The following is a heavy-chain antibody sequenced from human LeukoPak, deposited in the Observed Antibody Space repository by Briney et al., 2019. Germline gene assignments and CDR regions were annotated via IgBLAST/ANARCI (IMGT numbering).Heavy chain of an antibody. J-gene: IGHJ5*02. CDR2: IYPGDSDT. CDR3: ARQASSWSPGGFDP. CDR1: GYRFTSYW. D-gene: IGHD6-13*01. V-gene: IGHV5-51*01. Sequence: GASLQISCKGSGYRFTSYWIGWVRQMPGKGLEWMGIIYPGDSDTRYSPSFQGQVTISADKSISTAYLQWSSPKASDTAVYYCARQASSWSPGGFDPWGQGTLVTVSS.